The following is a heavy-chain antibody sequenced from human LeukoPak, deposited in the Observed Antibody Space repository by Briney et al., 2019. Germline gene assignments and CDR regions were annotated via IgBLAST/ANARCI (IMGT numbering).Heavy chain of an antibody. J-gene: IGHJ4*02. CDR3: VKVGYSSGWPLSY. D-gene: IGHD6-19*01. CDR1: GFTFSSYG. V-gene: IGHV3-30*02. CDR2: IRYDGSNK. Sequence: GGSLRLSCAASGFTFSSYGMHWVRQAPGKGLEWVAFIRYDGSNKYYADSVKGRFTISRDNSKNTLYLQMNSLRAEDTAVYYCVKVGYSSGWPLSYWGQGTLVTVSS.